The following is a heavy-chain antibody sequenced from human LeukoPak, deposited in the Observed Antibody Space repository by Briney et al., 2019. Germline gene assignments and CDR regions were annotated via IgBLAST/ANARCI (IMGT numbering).Heavy chain of an antibody. CDR3: ARASNDFWSGYSLDY. J-gene: IGHJ4*02. CDR1: GGSISSGGYS. CDR2: IYHSGST. V-gene: IGHV4-30-2*01. D-gene: IGHD3-3*01. Sequence: PSQTLSLTCAVSGGSISSGGYSWSWIRQPPGKGLEWIGYIYHSGSTYHNPSLKSRVTISVDRSKNQFSLKLSSVTAADTAVYYCARASNDFWSGYSLDYWGQGTLVTVSS.